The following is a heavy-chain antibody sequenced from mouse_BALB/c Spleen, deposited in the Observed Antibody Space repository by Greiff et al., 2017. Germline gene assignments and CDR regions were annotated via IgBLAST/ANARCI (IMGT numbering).Heavy chain of an antibody. CDR2: ISNGGGST. D-gene: IGHD2-1*01. J-gene: IGHJ2*01. Sequence: EVQLVESGGGLVQPGGSLKLSCAASGFTFSSYTMSWVRQTPEKRLEWVAYISNGGGSTYYPDTVKGRFTISRDNAKNTLYLQMSSLKSEDTAMYYCARHSAYGNQYYFDYWGQGTTLTVSS. V-gene: IGHV5-12-2*01. CDR1: GFTFSSYT. CDR3: ARHSAYGNQYYFDY.